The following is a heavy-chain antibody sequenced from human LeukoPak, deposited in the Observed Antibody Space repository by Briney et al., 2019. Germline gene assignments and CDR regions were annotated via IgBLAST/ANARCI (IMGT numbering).Heavy chain of an antibody. D-gene: IGHD4-17*01. CDR1: GGSISSSSYY. Sequence: PSETLSLTCTVSGGSISSSSYYWGWLRQPPGKELEWIGSVYYSGSTYYNPSLKSRLTISVDASSNHFSLKLSSVTAADTAVYYCARHSSEYGDYVFDYWGQGTLVTVSS. V-gene: IGHV4-39*01. J-gene: IGHJ4*02. CDR2: VYYSGST. CDR3: ARHSSEYGDYVFDY.